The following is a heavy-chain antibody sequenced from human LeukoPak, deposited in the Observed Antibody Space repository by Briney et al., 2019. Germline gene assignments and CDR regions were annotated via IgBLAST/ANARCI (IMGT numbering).Heavy chain of an antibody. V-gene: IGHV3-23*01. CDR3: ARGHVLRYFDWLSDAFDI. CDR1: GFTFSNYA. J-gene: IGHJ3*02. D-gene: IGHD3-9*01. Sequence: PGGSLRLSCAASGFTFSNYAMSWVRQAAGKGLEWVSLISGSGGGTYYADSVKGRFTISRDNSKNTLYLQMNSLRAEDTAVYYCARGHVLRYFDWLSDAFDIWGQGTMVTVSS. CDR2: ISGSGGGT.